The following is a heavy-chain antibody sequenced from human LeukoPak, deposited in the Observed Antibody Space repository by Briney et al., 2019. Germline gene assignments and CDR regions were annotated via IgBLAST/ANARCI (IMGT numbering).Heavy chain of an antibody. CDR3: AKDLGSSGCFDY. CDR1: GFTFSSYS. CDR2: IRYDGTNK. V-gene: IGHV3-30*02. Sequence: GGSLRLSCAASGFTFSSYSMNWVRQAPGKGLEWVAFIRYDGTNKYYADSVKGRFTISRDTSKNTLYLQMNSLRTEDTAVYYCAKDLGSSGCFDYWGQGTLVTVSS. D-gene: IGHD6-19*01. J-gene: IGHJ4*02.